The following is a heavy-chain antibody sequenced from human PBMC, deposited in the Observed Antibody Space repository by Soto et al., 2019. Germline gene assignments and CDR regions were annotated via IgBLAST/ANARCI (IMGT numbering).Heavy chain of an antibody. D-gene: IGHD2-8*01. CDR2: IIPIFGTA. J-gene: IGHJ5*02. Sequence: GASVNVSCKASGGTFSSYAISWVRQAPGQGLEWMGGIIPIFGTANYAQKFQGRVTITADESTSTAYMELSSLRSEDTAVYYCAREGAYCTNANCSPNWFDPWGQGTLVTVSS. V-gene: IGHV1-69*13. CDR3: AREGAYCTNANCSPNWFDP. CDR1: GGTFSSYA.